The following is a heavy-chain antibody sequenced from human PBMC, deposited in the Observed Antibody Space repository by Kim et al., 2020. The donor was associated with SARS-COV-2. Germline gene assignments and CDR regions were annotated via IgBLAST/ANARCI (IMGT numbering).Heavy chain of an antibody. J-gene: IGHJ4*02. V-gene: IGHV3-74*01. D-gene: IGHD2-21*02. CDR3: AREGRRVVTAPDY. Sequence: YADSVKDRFTISRDNARETLYLQMNSLRAEDTAVYYCAREGRRVVTAPDYWGQGTLVTVSS.